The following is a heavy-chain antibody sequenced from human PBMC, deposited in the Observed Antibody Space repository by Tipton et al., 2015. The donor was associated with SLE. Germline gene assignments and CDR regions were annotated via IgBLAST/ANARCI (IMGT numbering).Heavy chain of an antibody. J-gene: IGHJ4*02. CDR3: AKDYNHDNADYN. V-gene: IGHV4-4*02. CDR2: IHHSGST. Sequence: TLSLTCTVSGDSITSITRTNWWSWVRQPPGKGLEWIGEIHHSGSTNSNPSLKSRVTISVDKSKNQFSLKLSSVTVADTAVYYCAKDYNHDNADYNWGQGTLVIVSS. CDR1: GDSITSITRTNW. D-gene: IGHD4-17*01.